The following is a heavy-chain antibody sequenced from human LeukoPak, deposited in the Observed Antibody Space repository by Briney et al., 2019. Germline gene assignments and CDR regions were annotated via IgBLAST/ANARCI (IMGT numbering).Heavy chain of an antibody. J-gene: IGHJ5*02. CDR3: ARAPRCNTNSCNSWFDP. Sequence: ASVKLSCKASGDIFSTYGISWVRQAHGQGLEWMGWINVNTKYAQQFQGRVILTTDTTTSSAYMELRSLRSEDTAVYYCARAPRCNTNSCNSWFDPWGQGTLVTVSS. D-gene: IGHD2-8*01. V-gene: IGHV1-18*01. CDR2: INVNT. CDR1: GDIFSTYG.